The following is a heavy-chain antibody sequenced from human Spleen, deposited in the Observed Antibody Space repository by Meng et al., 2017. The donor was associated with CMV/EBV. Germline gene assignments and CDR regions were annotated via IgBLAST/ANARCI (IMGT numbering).Heavy chain of an antibody. V-gene: IGHV4-39*07. CDR1: GGSISSSSYY. Sequence: SETLSLTCTVSGGSISSSSYYWGWIRQPPGKGLEWIGSIYYSGSTYYNPSLKSRVTISVDTSKNQFSLKLSSVTAADTAVFYCVGLYSGYAYFDYWGQGTLVTVSS. CDR2: IYYSGST. CDR3: VGLYSGYAYFDY. D-gene: IGHD5-12*01. J-gene: IGHJ4*02.